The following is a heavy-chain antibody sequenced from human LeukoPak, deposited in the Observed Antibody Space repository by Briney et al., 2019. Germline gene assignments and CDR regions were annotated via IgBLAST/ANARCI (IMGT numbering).Heavy chain of an antibody. V-gene: IGHV7-4-1*02. J-gene: IGHJ4*02. CDR1: GYKFISYA. CDR3: ARGGYYGGSGTYGFFDY. Sequence: GASVNVSCKGSGYKFISYAMNWVRQAPGQGPEWMGWINTDTGNPTYARGFTGQYVFSVDTSVTTAYLQINSLRTGDTAVYYCARGGYYGGSGTYGFFDYWGQGSLVTVSS. CDR2: INTDTGNP. D-gene: IGHD3-10*01.